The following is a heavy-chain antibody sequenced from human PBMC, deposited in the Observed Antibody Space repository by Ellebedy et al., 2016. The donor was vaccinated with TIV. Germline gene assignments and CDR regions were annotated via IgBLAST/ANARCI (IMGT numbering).Heavy chain of an antibody. Sequence: SETLSLTCTVSGGSISSSSYYWGWIRQPPGKGLEWIGSIYYSGSTYYNPSLKSRVTISVDTSKNQFSLKLSSVTAADTAVYYCASTGSHAFDIWGQGTMVTVSS. CDR3: ASTGSHAFDI. J-gene: IGHJ3*02. V-gene: IGHV4-39*01. CDR2: IYYSGST. CDR1: GGSISSSSYY. D-gene: IGHD2-8*02.